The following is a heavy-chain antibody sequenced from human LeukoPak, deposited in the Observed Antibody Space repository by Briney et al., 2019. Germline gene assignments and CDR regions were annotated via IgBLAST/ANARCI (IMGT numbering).Heavy chain of an antibody. CDR1: GNTFTGYY. Sequence: ASVKVSCKGSGNTFTGYYIHWVRQAPGQGLEWMGWINPNSGGTKYAQKFQGRVTMTRDTSINTAYMELSRLRSDDTAVYYCARAVQLWLQLDYWGQGTLVTVSS. CDR3: ARAVQLWLQLDY. CDR2: INPNSGGT. J-gene: IGHJ4*02. V-gene: IGHV1-2*02. D-gene: IGHD5-18*01.